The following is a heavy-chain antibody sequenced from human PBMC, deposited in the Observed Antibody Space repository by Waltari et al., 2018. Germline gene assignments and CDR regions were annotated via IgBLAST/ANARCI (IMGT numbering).Heavy chain of an antibody. CDR1: GYTFTTYG. J-gene: IGHJ3*02. CDR3: ARDFESRGYDI. V-gene: IGHV7-4-1*02. CDR2: IKTDSWNP. Sequence: QVQLVQSGSELKRPGASVKVSCKASGYTFTTYGINWVRQAPGQGLEWLGWIKTDSWNPTYAQGFTGRLVFSLDTSVSTAYLQISSLKPEDTAIYYCARDFESRGYDIWGQGTLVTVSS. D-gene: IGHD3-22*01.